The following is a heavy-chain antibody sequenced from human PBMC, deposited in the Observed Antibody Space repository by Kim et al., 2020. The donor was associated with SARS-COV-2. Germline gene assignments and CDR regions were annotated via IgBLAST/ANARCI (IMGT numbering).Heavy chain of an antibody. CDR3: ARARQYYYGSGTSYAFDY. D-gene: IGHD3-10*01. CDR2: INYYGST. J-gene: IGHJ4*01. V-gene: IGHV4-59*01. Sequence: SETLSHTCTVSGGSIIDYYWSWIRQPPGKGLEWIGYINYYGSTNYKPSLKSRISISVDTSRNQFSLKLTSVTAADTAVYFCARARQYYYGSGTSYAFDY. CDR1: GGSIIDYY.